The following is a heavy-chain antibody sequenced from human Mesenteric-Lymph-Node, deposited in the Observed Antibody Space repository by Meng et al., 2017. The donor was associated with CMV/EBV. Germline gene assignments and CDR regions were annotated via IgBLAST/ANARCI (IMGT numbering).Heavy chain of an antibody. V-gene: IGHV3-30*07. J-gene: IGHJ6*02. CDR3: ARDTLVRGVTLYYGMDV. Sequence: DSVKGRFTISRDTSKNTLYLQMNSLRAEDTAVYYCARDTLVRGVTLYYGMDVWGQGTTVTVSS. D-gene: IGHD3-10*01.